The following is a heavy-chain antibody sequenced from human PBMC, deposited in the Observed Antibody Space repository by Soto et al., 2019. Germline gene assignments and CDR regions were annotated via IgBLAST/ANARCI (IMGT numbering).Heavy chain of an antibody. J-gene: IGHJ5*02. CDR3: SRDREISGYYRPVSFDP. Sequence: EVQLVDSGGGLVQPGRSLRLSYTASGFIFGDYAILWFRQAPGKGLEWVGFMRSRAYGGTTEYAASVRGRFTISRDDSESVAYLQMKSLKTEDTAVYYCSRDREISGYYRPVSFDPWGQGTLVTVSS. CDR1: GFIFGDYA. CDR2: MRSRAYGGTT. V-gene: IGHV3-49*03. D-gene: IGHD3-22*01.